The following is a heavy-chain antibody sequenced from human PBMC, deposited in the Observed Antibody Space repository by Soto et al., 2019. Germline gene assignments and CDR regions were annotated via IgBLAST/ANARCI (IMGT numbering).Heavy chain of an antibody. CDR2: IYWDDDK. CDR3: AHRPFYDSINRDAFDI. V-gene: IGHV2-5*02. D-gene: IGHD3-22*01. CDR1: GFSLSTSGVG. J-gene: IGHJ3*02. Sequence: QITLKESGPTLVKPTQTLTLTCTFSGFSLSTSGVGVGWIRQPPGKALEWLALIYWDDDKRYSPSLKSRLTITDDTSKNQLVLTMTHLDPVDTATYCCAHRPFYDSINRDAFDIWGQGTMVTVSS.